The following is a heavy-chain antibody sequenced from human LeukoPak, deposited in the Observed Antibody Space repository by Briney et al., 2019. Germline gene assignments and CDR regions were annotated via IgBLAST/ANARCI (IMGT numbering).Heavy chain of an antibody. CDR1: GYSFTSYW. V-gene: IGHV5-51*01. CDR3: ARHGSDVDYYDSTPRFFDY. CDR2: IYPGDSDT. Sequence: GESLKISCKGSGYSFTSYWIGWVRQMPGKGLEWMGIIYPGDSDTRYSPSFQGQVTISADKSISTAYLQWSSLKASDTAMYYCARHGSDVDYYDSTPRFFDYWGQGTLVTVSS. D-gene: IGHD3-22*01. J-gene: IGHJ4*02.